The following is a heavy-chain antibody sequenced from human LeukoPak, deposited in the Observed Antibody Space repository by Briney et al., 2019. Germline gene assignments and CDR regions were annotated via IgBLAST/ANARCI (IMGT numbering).Heavy chain of an antibody. CDR2: ISYDGSNK. CDR1: GFTFSSYA. V-gene: IGHV3-30*04. D-gene: IGHD3-22*01. J-gene: IGHJ3*02. CDR3: ARDSVYDSSKGAFDI. Sequence: GRSLRLSCAASGFTFSSYAMYWVRQAPGKGLEWVGVISYDGSNKYYADSVKGRFTISRDNSKNTLYVQMSSLRAEDTAVYYCARDSVYDSSKGAFDIWGQGTMLTVSS.